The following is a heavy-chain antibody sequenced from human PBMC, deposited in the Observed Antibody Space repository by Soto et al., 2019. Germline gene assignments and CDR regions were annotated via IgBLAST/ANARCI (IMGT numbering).Heavy chain of an antibody. V-gene: IGHV3-30-3*01. CDR1: GFTFSSYA. Sequence: QVQLVESGGGGVQLGRSLSLSWEPPGFTFSSYAMHWFRQAPGKGLEWVAVISYDGSNKYYADSVKGRFTISRDNSKNTLYLQMNSLRAEDTAVYYCARPLWRDDYNWGYFDLWGRGTLVTVSS. J-gene: IGHJ2*01. CDR2: ISYDGSNK. CDR3: ARPLWRDDYNWGYFDL. D-gene: IGHD4-4*01.